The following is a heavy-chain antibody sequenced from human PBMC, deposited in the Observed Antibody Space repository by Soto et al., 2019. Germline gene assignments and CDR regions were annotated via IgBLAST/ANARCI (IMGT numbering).Heavy chain of an antibody. Sequence: GGSLRLSCAASGFTFSSYSMNWVRQAPGKGLEWVSSISSSSSYIYYADSVKGRFTISRDNAKNSLYLQMNSLRAEDTAVYYCARDRDSSSAFDYWGQGTLVTVSS. J-gene: IGHJ4*02. D-gene: IGHD6-6*01. CDR3: ARDRDSSSAFDY. CDR2: ISSSSSYI. CDR1: GFTFSSYS. V-gene: IGHV3-21*01.